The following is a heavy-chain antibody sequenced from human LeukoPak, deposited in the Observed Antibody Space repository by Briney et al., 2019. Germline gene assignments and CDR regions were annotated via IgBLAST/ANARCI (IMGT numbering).Heavy chain of an antibody. J-gene: IGHJ6*02. CDR2: IELDGSEQ. Sequence: PGGSLRLSCAASGFTFNNYWMAWVRQAPEKGLEWVASIELDGSEQYYVDSLKGRFTISRDNAKNSLYLHLNSLRAEDTAVYYCARLRSYGYYYDGMDVWGQGTTVTVSS. V-gene: IGHV3-7*01. D-gene: IGHD3-16*01. CDR3: ARLRSYGYYYDGMDV. CDR1: GFTFNNYW.